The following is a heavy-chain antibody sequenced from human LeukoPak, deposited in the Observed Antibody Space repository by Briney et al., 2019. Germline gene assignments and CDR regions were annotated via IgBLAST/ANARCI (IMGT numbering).Heavy chain of an antibody. CDR3: AREGCYYDSKSGRAFDI. CDR2: ISYDGSNK. V-gene: IGHV3-30-3*01. CDR1: GLTFSSYA. D-gene: IGHD3-22*01. J-gene: IGHJ3*02. Sequence: GGSLRLSCAAPGLTFSSYAMHWVRQAPGKGPEWVAVISYDGSNKYYPDSVKGRFTISRDNSKNTLYLQMNSLRAEDAAVYYCAREGCYYDSKSGRAFDIWGQGTMVTVSS.